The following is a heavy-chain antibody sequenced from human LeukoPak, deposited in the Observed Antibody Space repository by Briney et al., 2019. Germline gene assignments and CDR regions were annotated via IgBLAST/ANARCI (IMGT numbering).Heavy chain of an antibody. J-gene: IGHJ4*02. Sequence: GGSLRLSCAASGFTFSSHWMSWVRQAPGKGLEWVANIKQDGSEIYYLDSVKGRFTISRDNAKNSLYLQMNSLRVEDTAVYYCATIEAVRFHYWGQGTLVTVSS. CDR1: GFTFSSHW. V-gene: IGHV3-7*01. D-gene: IGHD6-19*01. CDR3: ATIEAVRFHY. CDR2: IKQDGSEI.